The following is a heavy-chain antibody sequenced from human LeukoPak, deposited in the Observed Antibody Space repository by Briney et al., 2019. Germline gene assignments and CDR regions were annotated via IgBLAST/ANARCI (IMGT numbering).Heavy chain of an antibody. Sequence: SETLSLTCAVYGGPFSGYYWGWLRQPPGKGLEWIGTIDYSSGSTYYKPSLKSRVTIAIDASKNQFSLKVSSVTAADSAVYYCARESSRDCRTTSCYEVFDPWGQGTLVTVSS. V-gene: IGHV4-34*01. CDR3: ARESSRDCRTTSCYEVFDP. CDR1: GGPFSGYY. CDR2: IDYSSGST. D-gene: IGHD2-2*01. J-gene: IGHJ5*02.